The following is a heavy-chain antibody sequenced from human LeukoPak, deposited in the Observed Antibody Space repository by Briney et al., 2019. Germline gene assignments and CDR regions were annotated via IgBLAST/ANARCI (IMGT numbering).Heavy chain of an antibody. J-gene: IGHJ4*02. D-gene: IGHD4-23*01. CDR3: AKDSLNDYGGRFDY. Sequence: GGSLRLSCAASGFTFDDYAMHWVRQAPGKGLEWVSGISWNSGSIGYVDSVKGRFTISRDNAKISLYLQMSSLRAEDTALYYCAKDSLNDYGGRFDYWGQGTLVTVSS. V-gene: IGHV3-9*01. CDR2: ISWNSGSI. CDR1: GFTFDDYA.